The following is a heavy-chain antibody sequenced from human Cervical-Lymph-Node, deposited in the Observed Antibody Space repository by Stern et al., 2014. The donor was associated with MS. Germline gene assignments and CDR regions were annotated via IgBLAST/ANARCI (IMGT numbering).Heavy chain of an antibody. J-gene: IGHJ4*02. CDR3: ASPYYDSSGPLDY. CDR2: ISPICGTA. D-gene: IGHD3-22*01. Sequence: VQLLESGAEVKKPGSSVKVYCKASGGTFSSYAISWVRQAPGQGLEWMGGISPICGTANYAQKVQGRVTITADKSTSTAYMELSSLRSEDTAVYYCASPYYDSSGPLDYWGQGTLVTVSS. CDR1: GGTFSSYA. V-gene: IGHV1-69*06.